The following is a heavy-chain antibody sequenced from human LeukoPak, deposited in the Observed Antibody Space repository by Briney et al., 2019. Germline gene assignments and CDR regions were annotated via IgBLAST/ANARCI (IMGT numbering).Heavy chain of an antibody. CDR2: INYSGSA. D-gene: IGHD2-8*01. J-gene: IGHJ4*02. CDR1: GGSISSYY. CDR3: ARLMAPSTGRYFDY. Sequence: RSSETLSLTCTVSGGSISSYYWSWIRQPPGKGLEWIGYINYSGSANYNPSLKSRVTISVDTSKNHFSLKLSSVTAADTAVYYCARLMAPSTGRYFDYWGQGTLVTVSS. V-gene: IGHV4-59*08.